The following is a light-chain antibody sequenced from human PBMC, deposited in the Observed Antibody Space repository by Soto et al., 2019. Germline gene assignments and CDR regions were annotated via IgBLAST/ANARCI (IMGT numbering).Light chain of an antibody. CDR3: KQYGSSPT. CDR2: GAS. V-gene: IGKV3-20*01. Sequence: ENGLTQSPGSLSLSPGERATLSCRASQSVSSSYLAWYQQKPGQAPRLLIYGASSRATGIPDRFSGSGSGTDFTLTISRLEPEDFAVYYCKQYGSSPTFGQGTKVDIK. J-gene: IGKJ1*01. CDR1: QSVSSSY.